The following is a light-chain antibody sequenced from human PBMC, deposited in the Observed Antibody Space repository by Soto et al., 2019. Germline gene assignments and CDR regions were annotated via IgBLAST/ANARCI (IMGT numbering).Light chain of an antibody. CDR3: QPYGGSPIT. Sequence: EIVLTQSPDTLSLSPGGRATLSCRASQSVTTRLAWYQQKPGQPPRLLISGASVRASGVPVRITGSGSGTDFTLTISRLEPEDFALYYCQPYGGSPITFGLGTRLEVK. V-gene: IGKV3-20*01. J-gene: IGKJ5*01. CDR2: GAS. CDR1: QSVTTR.